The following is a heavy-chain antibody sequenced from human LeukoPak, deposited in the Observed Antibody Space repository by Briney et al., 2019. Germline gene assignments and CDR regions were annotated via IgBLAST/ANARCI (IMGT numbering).Heavy chain of an antibody. CDR3: ARPRGSSGYYYWGDFDY. J-gene: IGHJ4*02. CDR1: GGSISSSNYY. D-gene: IGHD3-22*01. V-gene: IGHV4-39*07. Sequence: SETLSLTCTVSGGSISSSNYYWGWIRQPPGKGLEWIGNIYYSGSTYYNPSLKSRVTISVDTSKNQFSLKLSSVTAADTAVCYCARPRGSSGYYYWGDFDYWGQGTLVTVSS. CDR2: IYYSGST.